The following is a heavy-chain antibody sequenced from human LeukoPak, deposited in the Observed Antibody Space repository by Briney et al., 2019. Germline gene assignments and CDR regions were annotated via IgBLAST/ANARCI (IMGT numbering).Heavy chain of an antibody. CDR1: GFTFSSYG. CDR2: IWYDGSNK. CDR3: ARESRPHAPGIAAPFDY. Sequence: GGSLRLSCAASGFTFSSYGMHWVRQALGKGLEWVAVIWYDGSNKYYADSVKGRFTISRDNSKNTLYLQMNSLRAEDTAVYYCARESRPHAPGIAAPFDYWGQGTLVTVSS. V-gene: IGHV3-33*01. D-gene: IGHD6-13*01. J-gene: IGHJ4*02.